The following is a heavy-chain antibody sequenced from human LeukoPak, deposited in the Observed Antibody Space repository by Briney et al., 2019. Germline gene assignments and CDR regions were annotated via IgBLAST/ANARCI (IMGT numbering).Heavy chain of an antibody. D-gene: IGHD5-24*01. Sequence: SETLSLTCTVSGYSISSGYYWGWIRQPPGKGLEWIGSIYHSGSTYYNPSLKSRVTISVDTSKNQFSLKLSSVTAADTAVYYCARDLWRWLQFRGPTWGQGTLVTVSS. CDR1: GYSISSGYY. CDR2: IYHSGST. CDR3: ARDLWRWLQFRGPT. J-gene: IGHJ5*02. V-gene: IGHV4-38-2*02.